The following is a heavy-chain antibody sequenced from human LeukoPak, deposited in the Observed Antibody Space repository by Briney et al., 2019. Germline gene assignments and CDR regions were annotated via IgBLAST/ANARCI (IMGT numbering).Heavy chain of an antibody. CDR3: ARESAAAGTEVFDY. CDR2: IYSGGST. J-gene: IGHJ4*02. D-gene: IGHD6-13*01. Sequence: PGGSLRLSCAASGFTVSSNYMSWVRQAPGKGLEWVSVIYSGGSTYYADSVKGRFTISRDNTKNTLYLQMNSLRAEDTAVYYCARESAAAGTEVFDYWGQGTLVTVSS. V-gene: IGHV3-53*01. CDR1: GFTVSSNY.